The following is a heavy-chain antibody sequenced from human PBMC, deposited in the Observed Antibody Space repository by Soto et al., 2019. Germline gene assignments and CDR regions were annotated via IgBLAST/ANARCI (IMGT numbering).Heavy chain of an antibody. Sequence: GESLKISCKGSGYSFTIYWIGWVRQVPGKGLEWMGIIYPGDSDTRYSPSFQGQVTISADKSISTAYLKWSSLKDSDTAMYYCERHGPRLHYDNSDYHYSAMAVWGQGTKVTVSS. CDR2: IYPGDSDT. CDR1: GYSFTIYW. J-gene: IGHJ6*02. CDR3: ERHGPRLHYDNSDYHYSAMAV. V-gene: IGHV5-51*01. D-gene: IGHD3-22*01.